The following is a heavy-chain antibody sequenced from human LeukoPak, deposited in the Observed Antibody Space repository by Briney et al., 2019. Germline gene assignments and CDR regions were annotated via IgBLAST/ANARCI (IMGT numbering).Heavy chain of an antibody. V-gene: IGHV4-38-2*02. D-gene: IGHD3-10*01. J-gene: IGHJ5*02. CDR1: GYSISSGHY. CDR2: MYHSGST. CDR3: ARGPRFGELLWHWFDP. Sequence: SETLSLTCTVSGYSISSGHYWGWIRQPPGMGLEWIGSMYHSGSTYYNPPLKSRVTISEDTSKNQFSLKLRSVTAADTAVYYCARGPRFGELLWHWFDPWGQGTLVTVSS.